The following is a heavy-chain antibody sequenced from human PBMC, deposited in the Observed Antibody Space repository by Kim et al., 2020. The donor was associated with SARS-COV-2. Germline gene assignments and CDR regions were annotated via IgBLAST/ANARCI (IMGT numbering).Heavy chain of an antibody. D-gene: IGHD1-26*01. CDR1: GFTFSSYD. CDR2: IGTAGDT. J-gene: IGHJ6*02. CDR3: ARAVSGSYFPAYYYYGMDV. V-gene: IGHV3-13*04. Sequence: GGSLRLSCAASGFTFSSYDMHWVRQATGNGLEWVSTIGTAGDTYYPGSVKGRFTISRENAKNSLYLQMNSLRAGDTAVYYCARAVSGSYFPAYYYYGMDVWGQGTTVTVSS.